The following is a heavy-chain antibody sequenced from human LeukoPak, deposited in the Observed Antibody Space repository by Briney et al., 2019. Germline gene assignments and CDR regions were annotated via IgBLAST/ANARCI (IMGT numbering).Heavy chain of an antibody. CDR2: IYYSGST. CDR3: ARVGGFRKYYFDY. D-gene: IGHD3-16*01. V-gene: IGHV4-31*03. Sequence: PSETLSLTCTVSGGSISSGGYYWSWIRQHPGKGLEWIGYIYYSGSTYYNPSLKSRVTISVDTSKNQFSLKLSSVTAADTAVCYCARVGGFRKYYFDYWGQGTLVAVSS. CDR1: GGSISSGGYY. J-gene: IGHJ4*02.